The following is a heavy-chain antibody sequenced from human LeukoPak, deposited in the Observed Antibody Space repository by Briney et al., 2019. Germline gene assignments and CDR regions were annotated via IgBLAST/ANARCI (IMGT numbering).Heavy chain of an antibody. Sequence: ASVKVSCRASGYTFTSYDINWVRQATGRGLEWMGWMNPNSANTGYAQKFQGRVTMTRSTSISTAYMELSSLRSEDTAVYYCARGVHDYAGKRFDYWGQGTLVTVSS. CDR3: ARGVHDYAGKRFDY. V-gene: IGHV1-8*01. CDR1: GYTFTSYD. D-gene: IGHD4-23*01. CDR2: MNPNSANT. J-gene: IGHJ4*02.